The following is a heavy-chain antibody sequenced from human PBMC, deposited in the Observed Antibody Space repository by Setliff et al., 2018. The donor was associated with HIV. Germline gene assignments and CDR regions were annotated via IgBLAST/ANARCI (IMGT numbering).Heavy chain of an antibody. CDR1: GYTFTSYD. V-gene: IGHV1-18*01. Sequence: EASVKVSCKASGYTFTSYDISWVRQAPGQGLEWMGWISPYNGNTNYVQKLQGRVTITTDTSTSTAYMELRSLRSDDTALYYCARKPTGSPSDYWGQGTPVTVPQ. CDR2: ISPYNGNT. D-gene: IGHD2-2*01. J-gene: IGHJ4*02. CDR3: ARKPTGSPSDY.